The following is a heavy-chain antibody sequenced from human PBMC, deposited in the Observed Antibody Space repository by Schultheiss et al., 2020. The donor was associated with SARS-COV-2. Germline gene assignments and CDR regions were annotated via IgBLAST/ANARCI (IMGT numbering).Heavy chain of an antibody. CDR3: ARPWSSGYLDAFDI. J-gene: IGHJ3*02. D-gene: IGHD3-22*01. Sequence: SETLSLTCAVYGGSFSGYYWSWIRQPPGKGLEWIGYIYYSGSTNYNPSLKSRVTISVDTSKNQFSLKLSSVTAADTAVYYCARPWSSGYLDAFDIWGQGTMVTVSS. CDR2: IYYSGST. V-gene: IGHV4-59*08. CDR1: GGSFSGYY.